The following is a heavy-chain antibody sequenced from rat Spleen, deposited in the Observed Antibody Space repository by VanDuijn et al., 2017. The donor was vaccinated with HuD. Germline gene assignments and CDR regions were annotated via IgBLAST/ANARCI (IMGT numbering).Heavy chain of an antibody. V-gene: IGHV2-1*01. CDR3: ARGGF. Sequence: QVQLKESGPGLVQPSQTLSLTCTVSGFSLISNTIHWVRQPPGKGLEWMGGIWGDGSTDYNSALKSRLRISRDTSKSQVFLKMNSLQTEDTAMYFCARGGFWGQGTLVTVSS. J-gene: IGHJ3*01. D-gene: IGHD4-4*01. CDR1: GFSLISNT. CDR2: IWGDGST.